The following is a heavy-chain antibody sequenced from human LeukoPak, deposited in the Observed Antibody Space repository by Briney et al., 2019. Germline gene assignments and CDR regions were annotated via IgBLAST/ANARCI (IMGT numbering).Heavy chain of an antibody. CDR2: IKSKTDGGTT. D-gene: IGHD2-15*01. V-gene: IGHV3-15*01. Sequence: GGSLRLSCAASGFTFSSYAMSWVRQAPGKGLEWVGRIKSKTDGGTTDYAAPVKGRFTISRDDSKNTLYLQMNSLKTEDTAVYYCTTYCSGGSCYSEVIDYWGQGTLVTVSS. CDR1: GFTFSSYA. J-gene: IGHJ4*02. CDR3: TTYCSGGSCYSEVIDY.